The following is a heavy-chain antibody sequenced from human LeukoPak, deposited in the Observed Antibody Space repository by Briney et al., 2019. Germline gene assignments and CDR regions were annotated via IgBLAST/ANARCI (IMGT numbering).Heavy chain of an antibody. CDR1: GFTFSNAW. J-gene: IGHJ3*01. Sequence: TSGGSLRLSCAASGFTFSNAWMSWVRQAPGKGLEWVGRIKSKTDGGTTDYAAPVKGRFTISRDDSKNTLYLQMNSLKTEDTAVYYCTTGRLAVDAFDFWGQGTMVTVSS. D-gene: IGHD3-3*01. CDR2: IKSKTDGGTT. V-gene: IGHV3-15*01. CDR3: TTGRLAVDAFDF.